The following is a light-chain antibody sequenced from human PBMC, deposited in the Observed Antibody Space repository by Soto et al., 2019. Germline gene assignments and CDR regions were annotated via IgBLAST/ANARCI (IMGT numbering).Light chain of an antibody. CDR2: RNN. CDR3: AAWDDSLSGRVV. Sequence: QSVLTQSPSASGTPGQRVTISCSGSSSNIGSNYVYWYQQLPGTAPKLLIYRNNQRPSGVPDRFSGSKPGTSASLAISGLRSEDEADYYCAAWDDSLSGRVVFGGGTKLTVL. CDR1: SSNIGSNY. J-gene: IGLJ2*01. V-gene: IGLV1-47*01.